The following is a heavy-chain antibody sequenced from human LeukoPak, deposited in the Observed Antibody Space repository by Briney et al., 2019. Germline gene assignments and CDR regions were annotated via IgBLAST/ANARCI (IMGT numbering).Heavy chain of an antibody. Sequence: PSETLFLTCTVSGGSISSYYWSWIRQPPGKGLEWIGYIYHSGSTYYNPSLKSRVTISVDRSKNQFSLKLSSVTAADTAVYYCARRRPGGYFDYWGQGTLVTVSS. D-gene: IGHD1-1*01. CDR2: IYHSGST. V-gene: IGHV4-59*12. CDR1: GGSISSYY. CDR3: ARRRPGGYFDY. J-gene: IGHJ4*02.